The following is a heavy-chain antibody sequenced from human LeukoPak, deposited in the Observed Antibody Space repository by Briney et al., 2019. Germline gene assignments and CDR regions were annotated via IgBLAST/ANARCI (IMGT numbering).Heavy chain of an antibody. CDR1: GGSFSCYY. D-gene: IGHD3-10*01. CDR2: INHSGST. Sequence: SGALSLTFAGYGGSFSCYYWGWVRPPPGKGLGGIGEINHSGSTNYNPSLKSRVTISVDTSNNPFSLKLSSVTAADTTVYYCARHGRTYYYGSGRGGLDYWGQGTLLTVSS. V-gene: IGHV4-34*01. J-gene: IGHJ4*02. CDR3: ARHGRTYYYGSGRGGLDY.